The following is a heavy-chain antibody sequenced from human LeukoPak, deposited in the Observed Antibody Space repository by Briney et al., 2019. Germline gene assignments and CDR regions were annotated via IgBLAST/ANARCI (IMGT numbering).Heavy chain of an antibody. CDR2: ISNGAGST. CDR3: AKNQRYCSITSCYT. J-gene: IGHJ4*02. V-gene: IGHV3-23*01. D-gene: IGHD2-2*02. Sequence: GGSLRLSCAASGFTFSSFAMSWVRQAPGRGLEWVSSISNGAGSTSYADSVQGRFTVSRDNSRNTLYLQMNGLRDEDTAVYFCAKNQRYCSITSCYTWGQGTLVTVSS. CDR1: GFTFSSFA.